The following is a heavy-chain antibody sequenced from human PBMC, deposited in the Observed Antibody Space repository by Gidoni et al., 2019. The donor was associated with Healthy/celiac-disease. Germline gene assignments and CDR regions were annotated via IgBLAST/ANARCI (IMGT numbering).Heavy chain of an antibody. D-gene: IGHD2-2*02. CDR3: ARGVPAAIPPTNNFDP. J-gene: IGHJ5*02. V-gene: IGHV4-39*01. CDR2: IYYSGST. CDR1: GGSISSSSYY. Sequence: QLQLQESGPGLVTPSETLSLTCTVSGGSISSSSYYWGWIRQPPGKGLEWIGSIYYSGSTYYNPSLKSRVTISVDTSKNQFSLKLSSVTAADTAVYYCARGVPAAIPPTNNFDPWGQGTLVTVSS.